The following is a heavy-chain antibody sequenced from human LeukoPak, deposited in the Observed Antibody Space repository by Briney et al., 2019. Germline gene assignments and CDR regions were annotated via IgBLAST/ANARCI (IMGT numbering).Heavy chain of an antibody. Sequence: GVSVRLPCGASGYTYKTHGMHWAREARGEALVCVAVIWYDGGKKHYVDSVEGRFTISRDNSKNILYLEMSSLRAEDTAVYYCVRGSGGDGYKHWGDSWGQGTLVIVSS. V-gene: IGHV3-33*08. CDR2: IWYDGGKK. J-gene: IGHJ5*02. CDR1: GYTYKTHG. D-gene: IGHD5-24*01. CDR3: VRGSGGDGYKHWGDS.